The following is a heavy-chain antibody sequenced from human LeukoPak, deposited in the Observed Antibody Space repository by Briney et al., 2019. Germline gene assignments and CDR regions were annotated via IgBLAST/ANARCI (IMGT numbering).Heavy chain of an antibody. D-gene: IGHD3-9*01. CDR2: ISSSGSNI. CDR3: ARTAFAWSQVGGNWFDP. CDR1: GFTFSSYS. V-gene: IGHV3-48*03. Sequence: PGGSLRLSCAASGFTFSSYSLNWVRQAPGKRLGWISSISSSGSNIDYADSVKSRFTISRDNGKNLLFLQMYSLRVEDTPVYYCARTAFAWSQVGGNWFDPWAQGTLVTVSP. J-gene: IGHJ5*02.